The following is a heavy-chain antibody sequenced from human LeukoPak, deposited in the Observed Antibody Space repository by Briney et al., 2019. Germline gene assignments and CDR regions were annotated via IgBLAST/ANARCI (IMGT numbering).Heavy chain of an antibody. V-gene: IGHV4-39*01. CDR2: IYYSGST. CDR3: ARHFSPGWTYHYGMDV. Sequence: SETLSLTCTVSGGSISTDSYYWGWIPQPPGKELEWIASIYYSGSTYYSASLKSRVTISVDTSRNQFSLKLNSVTAADTAVYYCARHFSPGWTYHYGMDVWGQGTTVTVSS. J-gene: IGHJ6*02. D-gene: IGHD6-19*01. CDR1: GGSISTDSYY.